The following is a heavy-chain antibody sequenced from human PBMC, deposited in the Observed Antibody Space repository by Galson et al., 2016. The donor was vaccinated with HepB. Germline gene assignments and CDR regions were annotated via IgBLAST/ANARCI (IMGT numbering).Heavy chain of an antibody. J-gene: IGHJ4*02. CDR3: AKDSGFDSVN. Sequence: SLRLSCAASGFTTSNYGTSWVRQAPGKGLEWVSGISVSGDATYYADSVKGRFTISRDTSKNTLYLQMNSLRAEDTAVYYCAKDSGFDSVNWGQGTLVTVSS. CDR1: GFTTSNYG. V-gene: IGHV3-23*01. D-gene: IGHD3-10*01. CDR2: ISVSGDAT.